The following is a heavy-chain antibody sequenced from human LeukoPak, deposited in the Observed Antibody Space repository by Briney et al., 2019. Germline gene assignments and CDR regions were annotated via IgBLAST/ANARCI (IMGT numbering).Heavy chain of an antibody. V-gene: IGHV4-4*02. CDR1: GGSIISSNW. CDR2: IHHSGNT. CDR3: ARVGSGCFDY. D-gene: IGHD3-10*01. Sequence: SETLSLTCAVSGGSIISSNWWSWVRQPPGKGLEWIGEIHHSGNTNYNPSLKSRLTISVDTSKNQFSLKLSSVTAADTAVYYCARVGSGCFDYWGQGTLVTVSS. J-gene: IGHJ4*02.